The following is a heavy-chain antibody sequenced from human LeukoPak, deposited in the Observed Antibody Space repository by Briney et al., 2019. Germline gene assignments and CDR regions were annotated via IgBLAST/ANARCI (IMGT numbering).Heavy chain of an antibody. CDR1: GGSISSGDYY. V-gene: IGHV4-30-4*08. CDR3: ARHDEMVGEQQLALPY. CDR2: IYYSGST. D-gene: IGHD6-13*01. J-gene: IGHJ4*02. Sequence: PSQTLSLTCTVSGGSISSGDYYWSWIRQPPGKGLEWIGYIYYSGSTYYNPSLKSRVTISVDTSKNQFSLKLSSVTAADTAVYYCARHDEMVGEQQLALPYWGQGTLVTVSS.